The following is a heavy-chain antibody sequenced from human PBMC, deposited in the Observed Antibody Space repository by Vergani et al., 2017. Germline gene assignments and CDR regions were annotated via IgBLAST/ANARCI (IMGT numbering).Heavy chain of an antibody. D-gene: IGHD3-10*01. CDR2: LFYGATA. J-gene: IGHJ5*02. V-gene: IGHV4-39*02. CDR3: ARDSWTSELRGVYWFDT. CDR1: GDSISSRNCY. Sequence: QVQLQESGPGLVKPSETLSLTCTVSGDSISSRNCYWGWIRQPPGKGLEWIGSLFYGATAYYNPSLESRVIISIVTSKNQLSLRMTSVTAADTAVYYCARDSWTSELRGVYWFDTWGQGTLVSVSS.